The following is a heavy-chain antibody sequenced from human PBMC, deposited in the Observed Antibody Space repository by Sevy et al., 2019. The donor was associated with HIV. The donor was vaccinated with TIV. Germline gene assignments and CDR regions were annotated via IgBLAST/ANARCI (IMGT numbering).Heavy chain of an antibody. D-gene: IGHD4-17*01. CDR2: IYYSGST. CDR3: ARLYGDDSPYYYYSYIDV. V-gene: IGHV4-59*01. Sequence: SETLSLTCTASGGSISSYYWSWVRQPPGKGLEWIGYIYYSGSTNSNPSLKSRVTISVDTSKNQYSLKLSSVTVADTAAYYCARLYGDDSPYYYYSYIDVWGKGTTVTVSS. J-gene: IGHJ6*03. CDR1: GGSISSYY.